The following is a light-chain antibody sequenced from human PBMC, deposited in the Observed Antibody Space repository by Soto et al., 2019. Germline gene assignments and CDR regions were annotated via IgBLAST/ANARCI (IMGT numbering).Light chain of an antibody. CDR1: QSVSSN. Sequence: EIVMTQSPATLSVSPGERATLSCRASQSVSSNLAWYQQKPGQAPRLLISGASTRATGIPARFSVSGSGTEFTLTISSLQSEDFAVYYFQHYNTWPRTFGQGTKVEIK. V-gene: IGKV3-15*01. CDR2: GAS. J-gene: IGKJ1*01. CDR3: QHYNTWPRT.